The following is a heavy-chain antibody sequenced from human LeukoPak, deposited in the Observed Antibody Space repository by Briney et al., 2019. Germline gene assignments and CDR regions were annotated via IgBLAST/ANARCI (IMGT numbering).Heavy chain of an antibody. V-gene: IGHV3-23*01. Sequence: GGSLSLSCAASGFPFSSYAMGWVRQAPGKGLEWVSAITASGGNTYYADSVKGRFTISRDNSKNTLYLQVNSLRAEDTAVYYCAKGNGYSYGRYYFDYWGQGTLVTVSS. J-gene: IGHJ4*02. CDR3: AKGNGYSYGRYYFDY. D-gene: IGHD5-18*01. CDR2: ITASGGNT. CDR1: GFPFSSYA.